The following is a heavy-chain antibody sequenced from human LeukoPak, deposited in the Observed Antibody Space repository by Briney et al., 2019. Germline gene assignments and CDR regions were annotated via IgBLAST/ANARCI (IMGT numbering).Heavy chain of an antibody. V-gene: IGHV4-61*01. CDR3: ARDSVERGYSYGHRIDY. J-gene: IGHJ4*02. CDR1: GGSVSSGSYY. D-gene: IGHD5-18*01. CDR2: IYYSGST. Sequence: PSETLSLTCTVSGGSVSSGSYYWSWIRQPPGKGLEWIGYIYYSGSTNYNPSLKSRVTISVDTSKNQFPLKLSSVTAADTAVYYCARDSVERGYSYGHRIDYWGRGTLVTVSS.